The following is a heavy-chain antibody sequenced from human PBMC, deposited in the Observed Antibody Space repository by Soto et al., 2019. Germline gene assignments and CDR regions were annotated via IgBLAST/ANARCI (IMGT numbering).Heavy chain of an antibody. CDR1: GYTFTSYG. V-gene: IGHV1-18*01. J-gene: IGHJ5*02. CDR2: ISAYNGNT. Sequence: ASGYTFTSYGISWVRQAPGQGLEWMGWISAYNGNTNYAQKLQGRVTMTTDTSTSTAYMELRSLRSDDTAVYYCARDGSSWYFRWFAPWGQGTLVTVSS. CDR3: ARDGSSWYFRWFAP. D-gene: IGHD6-13*01.